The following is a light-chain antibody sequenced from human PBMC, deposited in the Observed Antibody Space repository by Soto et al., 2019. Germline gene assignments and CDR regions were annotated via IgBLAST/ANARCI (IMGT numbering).Light chain of an antibody. CDR3: CSYAGSRTYV. Sequence: QSVLTQPASVSGSPGQSITISCTGTSSDVGNYNLVSWYQQHPGKAPKLMIYEGSKRPSGVSNRFSGSKSGNTASLTISILQAEDEADYYCCSYAGSRTYVFGTGTKLTVL. V-gene: IGLV2-23*01. CDR2: EGS. CDR1: SSDVGNYNL. J-gene: IGLJ1*01.